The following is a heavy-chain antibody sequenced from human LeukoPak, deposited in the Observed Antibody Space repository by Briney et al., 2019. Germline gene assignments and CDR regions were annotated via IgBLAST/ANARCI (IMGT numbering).Heavy chain of an antibody. CDR3: AKAVDGALESFDY. Sequence: GGSLRLSCAASGFTFSSYEMNWVRQAPGKGLEWVSYISSSGSTYYADSVKGRFTISRDNSKNTLYLRMNSLRAEDTAVYYCAKAVDGALESFDYWGQGTLVTVSS. D-gene: IGHD1-1*01. J-gene: IGHJ4*02. CDR2: ISSSGST. V-gene: IGHV3-23*01. CDR1: GFTFSSYE.